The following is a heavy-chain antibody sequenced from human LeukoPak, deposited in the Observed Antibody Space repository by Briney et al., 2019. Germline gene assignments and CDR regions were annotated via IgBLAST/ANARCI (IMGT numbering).Heavy chain of an antibody. V-gene: IGHV1-24*01. D-gene: IGHD2-2*01. CDR1: GYTLTELS. Sequence: ASVKVSRRVSGYTLTELSMHWVRQAPGKGLEWMGGFDPEDGETIYAQKFQGRVTMPEDTSTDTAYMELSSLRSEDTAVYYCATGIVVVPAATDDAFDIWGQGTMVTVSS. J-gene: IGHJ3*02. CDR2: FDPEDGET. CDR3: ATGIVVVPAATDDAFDI.